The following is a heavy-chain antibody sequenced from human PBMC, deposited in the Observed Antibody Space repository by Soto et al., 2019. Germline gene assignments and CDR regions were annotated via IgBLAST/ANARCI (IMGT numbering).Heavy chain of an antibody. D-gene: IGHD6-6*01. J-gene: IGHJ5*02. CDR1: GLSFSSYG. V-gene: IGHV3-30*03. CDR3: ARKIAARPIRTNWFDP. Sequence: GGSRYLSCAASGLSFSSYGMHWVRPAPGKGLEGVAVISYDGSNKYYADSVKGRFTISRDNSKNTLYLQMNSLRAEDTAVYYCARKIAARPIRTNWFDPWGQGTLVTVSS. CDR2: ISYDGSNK.